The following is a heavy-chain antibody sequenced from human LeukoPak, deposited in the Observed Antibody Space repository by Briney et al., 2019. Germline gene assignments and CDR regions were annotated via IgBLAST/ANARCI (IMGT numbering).Heavy chain of an antibody. CDR3: AKVGGDGYNFDY. J-gene: IGHJ4*02. CDR2: ISYDGSNK. V-gene: IGHV3-30*18. D-gene: IGHD5-24*01. Sequence: GGSLRLSCAASGFTFSSYGMHWVRQAPGKGLEWVAVISYDGSNKYYADSVKGRFTISRDNSKNTLYQQMNSLRAEDTAVYYCAKVGGDGYNFDYWAREPWSPSPQ. CDR1: GFTFSSYG.